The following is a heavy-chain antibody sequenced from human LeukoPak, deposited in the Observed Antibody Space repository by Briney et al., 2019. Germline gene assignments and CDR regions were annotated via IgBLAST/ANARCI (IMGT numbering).Heavy chain of an antibody. CDR2: ISSSSSYI. J-gene: IGHJ4*02. CDR3: ARGGPGIAVANFDY. V-gene: IGHV3-21*01. Sequence: GGSLRLSCIASGFTFSSYSMNWVRQAPGKGLEWVSSISSSSSYIYYADSVKGRFTISRDNAKNSLYLQMNSLRAEDTAVYYCARGGPGIAVANFDYWGQGTLVTVSS. CDR1: GFTFSSYS. D-gene: IGHD6-19*01.